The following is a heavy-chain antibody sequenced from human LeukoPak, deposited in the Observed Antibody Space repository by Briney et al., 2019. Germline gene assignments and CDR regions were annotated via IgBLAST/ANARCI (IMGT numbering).Heavy chain of an antibody. V-gene: IGHV3-7*01. J-gene: IGHJ4*02. Sequence: GGALRLSCAVSGFTLISYWMSWFRPAPGKGLEWLANINEDGSGRFYVDSVKGRLTISRDNAKNSLFLQMNSLRAEDTAVYYCARAAGGTSRDYWGQGTLVTVSS. CDR3: ARAAGGTSRDY. CDR1: GFTLISYW. CDR2: INEDGSGR. D-gene: IGHD1-26*01.